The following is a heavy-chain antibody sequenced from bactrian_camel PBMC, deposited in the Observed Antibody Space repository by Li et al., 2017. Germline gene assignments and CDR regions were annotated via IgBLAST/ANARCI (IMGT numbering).Heavy chain of an antibody. CDR3: GGDLFSIVPTPSPLPPQPVPPPTVCVGLSCCTANY. Sequence: HVQLVESGGGSVQAGESLRLSCTASGRTNRDYCMAWFRQAPTKEREWVSSINANDSPSYADSVKGRFSMSRDVAKNTISLEMNNLKPEDTAMYYCGGDLFSIVPTPSPLPPQPVPPPTVCVGLSCCTANYWGQGTQVTVS. CDR1: GRTNRDYC. J-gene: IGHJ4*01. CDR2: INANDSP. V-gene: IGHV3S68*01. D-gene: IGHD5*01.